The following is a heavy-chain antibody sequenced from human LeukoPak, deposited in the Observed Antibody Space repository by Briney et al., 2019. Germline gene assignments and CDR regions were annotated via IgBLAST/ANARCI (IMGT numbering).Heavy chain of an antibody. Sequence: AGGSLRLSCEASGFTFSSYSMNWVRQAPGKGLEWISCISTSTTTIYYANSVKGRFTISRDNSKNTLYLQMNSLRAEDTAVYYCAKVGGYSAYDAFDIWGQGTMVTVSS. D-gene: IGHD5-18*01. V-gene: IGHV3-48*01. J-gene: IGHJ3*02. CDR1: GFTFSSYS. CDR2: ISTSTTTI. CDR3: AKVGGYSAYDAFDI.